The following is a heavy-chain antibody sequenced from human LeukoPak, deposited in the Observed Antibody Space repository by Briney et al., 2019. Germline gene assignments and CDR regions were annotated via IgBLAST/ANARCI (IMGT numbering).Heavy chain of an antibody. J-gene: IGHJ6*03. CDR3: ARVLEGHMDV. Sequence: ASVKVSCXASGYTFSDYFIHWVRQAPGQGLEWMGRINPKRGDTDNAQKFEGRVAMTSDTSINTVYMDLIRLRFDDTAVYYCARVLEGHMDVWGNGTTVTV. D-gene: IGHD3-3*02. V-gene: IGHV1-2*06. CDR1: GYTFSDYF. CDR2: INPKRGDT.